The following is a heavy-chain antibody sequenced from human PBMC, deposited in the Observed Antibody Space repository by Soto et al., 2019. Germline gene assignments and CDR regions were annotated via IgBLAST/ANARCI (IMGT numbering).Heavy chain of an antibody. CDR2: IIPIFGTA. V-gene: IGHV1-69*13. Sequence: SVKVSCKASGGTFSSYAISWVRQAPGQGLEWMGGIIPIFGTANYAQKFQGRVTITADESTSTAYMELSSLRSEDTAVYYCARWKYDSSGYSPFDYWGQGTLVTVSS. CDR1: GGTFSSYA. J-gene: IGHJ4*02. CDR3: ARWKYDSSGYSPFDY. D-gene: IGHD3-22*01.